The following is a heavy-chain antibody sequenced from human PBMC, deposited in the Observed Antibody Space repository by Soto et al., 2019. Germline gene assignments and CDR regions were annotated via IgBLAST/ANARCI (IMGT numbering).Heavy chain of an antibody. D-gene: IGHD3-22*01. V-gene: IGHV3-23*01. J-gene: IGHJ4*02. CDR1: GFTFSSYA. Sequence: EVQLLESGGGLVQPGGSLRLSCAASGFTFSSYAMSWVRQAPGTGLEWVLAISGSGGSTYYADSVKGRFTIARDNSKNTLYLQMNSLRAEYTAVYYGFDSSGYEYWGQGTLVTVSS. CDR3: FDSSGYEY. CDR2: ISGSGGST.